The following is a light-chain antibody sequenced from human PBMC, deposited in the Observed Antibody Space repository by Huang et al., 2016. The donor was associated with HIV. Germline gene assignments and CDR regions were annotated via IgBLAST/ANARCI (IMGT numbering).Light chain of an antibody. Sequence: EIVMTQSPATLSVSPGERATLSYRASQNIGSNLAWYQQKSGQAPGVVIYGTSIRASGIPARFSGSGSETEFTLTISSLQSEDFAVYYCQQYTKWPLTFGGGTKVEIK. CDR1: QNIGSN. V-gene: IGKV3-15*01. CDR2: GTS. J-gene: IGKJ4*01. CDR3: QQYTKWPLT.